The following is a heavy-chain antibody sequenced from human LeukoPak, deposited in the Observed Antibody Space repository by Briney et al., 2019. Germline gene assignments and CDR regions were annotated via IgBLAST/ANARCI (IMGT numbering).Heavy chain of an antibody. V-gene: IGHV3-53*04. D-gene: IGHD3-10*01. CDR2: IYSGGST. CDR3: AKGGSGSYYIYHFDY. Sequence: PGGSLRLSCAASGFTVSSNYMSWVRQAPGKGLEWVSVIYSGGSTYYADSVKGRFTISRHNSKNTLYLQMNSLRAEDTAVYYCAKGGSGSYYIYHFDYWGQGTLVTVSS. J-gene: IGHJ4*02. CDR1: GFTVSSNY.